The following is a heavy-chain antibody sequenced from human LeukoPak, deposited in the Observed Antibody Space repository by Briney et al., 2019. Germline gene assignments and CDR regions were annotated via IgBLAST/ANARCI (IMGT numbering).Heavy chain of an antibody. Sequence: PSETLSLTCTVSGGSINSDYWSWLRQPPGKGLEWIGYMYDRGRTNHNPSLKSRLTISVDPSKNQFSLILSSVTAADTAMYYCARTRDSGRSDIWGQGTMVTVSS. CDR3: ARTRDSGRSDI. CDR1: GGSINSDY. J-gene: IGHJ3*02. V-gene: IGHV4-59*01. CDR2: MYDRGRT. D-gene: IGHD3-10*01.